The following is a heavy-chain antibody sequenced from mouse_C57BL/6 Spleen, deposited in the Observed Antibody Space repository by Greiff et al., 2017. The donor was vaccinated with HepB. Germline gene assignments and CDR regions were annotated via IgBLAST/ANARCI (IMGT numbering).Heavy chain of an antibody. J-gene: IGHJ1*03. CDR1: GFTFSNYW. CDR3: TAGNYYGSSYGYWYFDV. Sequence: DVMLVESGGGLVQPGGSMKLSCVASGFTFSNYWMNWVRQSPEKGLEWVAQIRLKSDNYATHYAESVKGRFTISRDDSKSSVYLQMNNLRAEDTGIYYCTAGNYYGSSYGYWYFDVWGTGTTVTVSS. CDR2: IRLKSDNYAT. D-gene: IGHD1-1*01. V-gene: IGHV6-3*01.